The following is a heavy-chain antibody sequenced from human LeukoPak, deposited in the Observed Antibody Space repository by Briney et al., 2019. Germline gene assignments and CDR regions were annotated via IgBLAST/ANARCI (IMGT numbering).Heavy chain of an antibody. CDR3: STDRRLTGLFDF. Sequence: GGSLRLSCVASGFTFTNTWMTWVRQAPGKGLVWVARIKRRSDGETTDYAAPVKGRFTISRDDSKNTLYLQINNLKTEDTAVYYCSTDRRLTGLFDFWGQGTQVTVSS. D-gene: IGHD3-9*01. V-gene: IGHV3-15*01. CDR2: IKRRSDGETT. CDR1: GFTFTNTW. J-gene: IGHJ4*02.